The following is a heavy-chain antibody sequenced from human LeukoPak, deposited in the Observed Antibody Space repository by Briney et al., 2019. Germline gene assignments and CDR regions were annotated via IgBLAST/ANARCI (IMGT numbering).Heavy chain of an antibody. CDR3: ARNLQSWVVREFPAKAQNNWFDP. V-gene: IGHV4-34*01. CDR2: INHSGST. CDR1: GFTFSSYA. D-gene: IGHD3-10*01. Sequence: GSLRLSCAASGFTFSSYAMSWIRQPPGKGLEWIGEINHSGSTNYNPSLKSRVTISVDTSKNQFSLKLSSVTAADTAVYYCARNLQSWVVREFPAKAQNNWFDPWGQGTLVTVSS. J-gene: IGHJ5*02.